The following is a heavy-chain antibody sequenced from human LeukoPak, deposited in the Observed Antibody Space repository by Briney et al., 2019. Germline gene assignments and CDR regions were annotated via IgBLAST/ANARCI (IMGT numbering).Heavy chain of an antibody. J-gene: IGHJ6*03. D-gene: IGHD3-16*01. CDR1: GYTFTVYY. CDR3: ARDVGAEWLRWDYYYYYYMDV. Sequence: ASVTVSCTASGYTFTVYYMHWVRQAPGQGLEWMGWINPNSGGTNYAQKFQGRVTMTRDTSISTAYMELSRLRSDNTAVYYCARDVGAEWLRWDYYYYYYMDVWGKGTTVTVSS. V-gene: IGHV1-2*02. CDR2: INPNSGGT.